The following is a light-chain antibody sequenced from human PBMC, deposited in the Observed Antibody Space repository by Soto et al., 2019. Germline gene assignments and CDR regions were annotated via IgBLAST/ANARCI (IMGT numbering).Light chain of an antibody. CDR3: QQSYTYPPT. CDR2: ASS. Sequence: IQLTQSPSSLSASVGDRVTITCRASQGISTYLACYQQRPGKAPKLLIYASSTLQSGVPSRFSGSGSGTEFALTISSLQPEDFASYYCQQSYTYPPTLGPGTKVDIK. V-gene: IGKV1-9*01. J-gene: IGKJ3*01. CDR1: QGISTY.